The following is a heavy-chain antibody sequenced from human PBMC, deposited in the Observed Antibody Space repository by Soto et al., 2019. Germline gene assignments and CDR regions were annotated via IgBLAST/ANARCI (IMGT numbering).Heavy chain of an antibody. D-gene: IGHD2-21*02. CDR2: IGAKGDAT. Sequence: GGSLRLSCSASGFTFQNYVIHWVRQAPGKGLEYVSAIGAKGDATYADSVKGRFSISRDNSKNSLFLQMTNVTFEDTATYFCVKVDWYSVDCWCQGALLTLSS. CDR3: VKVDWYSVDC. V-gene: IGHV3-64D*06. J-gene: IGHJ4*02. CDR1: GFTFQNYV.